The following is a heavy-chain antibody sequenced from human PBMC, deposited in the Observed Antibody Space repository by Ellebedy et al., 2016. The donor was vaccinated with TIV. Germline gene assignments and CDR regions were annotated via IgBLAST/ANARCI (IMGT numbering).Heavy chain of an antibody. V-gene: IGHV1-69*13. J-gene: IGHJ6*02. CDR3: ARSRRWVQRGSDYYGMDV. D-gene: IGHD5-24*01. Sequence: SVKVSXXASGGTFSSYAINWARQAPGQGLEWMGGIIPIFGTANHAQKFQGRVTITADESTSTAYMELSSLRSEDTAVYYCARSRRWVQRGSDYYGMDVWGQGTTVSVSS. CDR1: GGTFSSYA. CDR2: IIPIFGTA.